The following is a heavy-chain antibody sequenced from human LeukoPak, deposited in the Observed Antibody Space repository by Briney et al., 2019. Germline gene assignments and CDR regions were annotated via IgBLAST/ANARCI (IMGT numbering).Heavy chain of an antibody. V-gene: IGHV3-15*01. CDR2: IKNKVDGETT. J-gene: IGHJ4*02. Sequence: PGGSLRLSCAGSGFTFSDAWMNWVRQATGKGLEWVGRIKNKVDGETTDYAAPVKGRFTISRDDSKNTLYLQMNSLKSEDTAVYFCGTGSMRWGQGTLVTVSS. CDR3: GTGSMR. CDR1: GFTFSDAW. D-gene: IGHD6-6*01.